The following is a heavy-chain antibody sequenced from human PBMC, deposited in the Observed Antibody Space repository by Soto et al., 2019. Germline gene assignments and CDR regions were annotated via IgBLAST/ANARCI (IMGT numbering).Heavy chain of an antibody. J-gene: IGHJ6*02. CDR2: IIPIFGTA. CDR1: GGTFSSYA. V-gene: IGHV1-69*13. CDR3: ARDRGIVVVPAAAGTPPHGTGLYYNYGMDV. D-gene: IGHD2-2*01. Sequence: VASVKVSCKASGGTFSSYAISWVRQAPVQGLEWMGWIIPIFGTANYAQKFQGRVTITADESTSTAYMELSSLRSEDTAVYYCARDRGIVVVPAAAGTPPHGTGLYYNYGMDVWGQGTTVTVSS.